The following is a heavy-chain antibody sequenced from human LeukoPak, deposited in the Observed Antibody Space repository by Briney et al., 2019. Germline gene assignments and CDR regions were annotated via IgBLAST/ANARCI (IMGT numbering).Heavy chain of an antibody. CDR2: IYYSGST. CDR1: GGSISSSSYY. D-gene: IGHD6-13*01. J-gene: IGHJ4*02. Sequence: SETLSLTCTVSGGSISSSSYYWGWIRQPPGKGLEWIGSIYYSGSTYYNPSLKSRVTISVDTSKNQFSLKLSSVTAADTAVYHCARGRQQLEYFDYWGQGTLVTVSS. V-gene: IGHV4-39*01. CDR3: ARGRQQLEYFDY.